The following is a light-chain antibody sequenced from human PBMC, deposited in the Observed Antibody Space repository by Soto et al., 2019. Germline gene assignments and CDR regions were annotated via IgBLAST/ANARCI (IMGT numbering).Light chain of an antibody. CDR2: EVT. J-gene: IGLJ3*02. V-gene: IGLV2-14*01. Sequence: QSVLTQPASVSGSPGQSIAISCTGTFSDVGGYDYVSWYQQHPDKAPKLMIYEVTQRPSGVSNRFSGSKSGNTASLAIYGLQPEYESDYYCSSHSSGSTRVFGSGTTLTVL. CDR3: SSHSSGSTRV. CDR1: FSDVGGYDY.